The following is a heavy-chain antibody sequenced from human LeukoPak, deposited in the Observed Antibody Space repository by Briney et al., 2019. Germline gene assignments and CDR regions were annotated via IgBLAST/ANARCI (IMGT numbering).Heavy chain of an antibody. D-gene: IGHD5-24*01. J-gene: IGHJ6*02. CDR2: ISSSSSYI. V-gene: IGHV3-21*01. CDR1: GFTFSSYS. CDR3: ASVEMATTFYYYGMDV. Sequence: GSLRLSCAASGFTFSSYSMNWVRQAPGKGLEWVSSISSSSSYIYYADSVKGRFTISRDNAKNSLYLQMNSLRAEDTAVYYCASVEMATTFYYYGMDVWGQGTTVTVSS.